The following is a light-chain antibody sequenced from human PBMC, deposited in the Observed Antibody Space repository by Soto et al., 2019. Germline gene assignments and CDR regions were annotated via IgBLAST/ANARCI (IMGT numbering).Light chain of an antibody. CDR3: QQRSYLFT. J-gene: IGKJ4*01. CDR1: QSIGDT. Sequence: EIVMTQSPATLSVSPGGRATLSCRASQSIGDTLAWYQQKPGQAPRLLIYGASSRVTGFPARFSGSGSGTDFTLTINSLEPEDVAVYYCQQRSYLFTFGGGTKVDI. CDR2: GAS. V-gene: IGKV3-15*01.